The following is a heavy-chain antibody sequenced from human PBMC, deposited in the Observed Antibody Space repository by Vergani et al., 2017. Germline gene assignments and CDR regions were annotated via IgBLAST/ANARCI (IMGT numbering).Heavy chain of an antibody. CDR2: IYYSGST. J-gene: IGHJ3*02. V-gene: IGHV4-39*07. D-gene: IGHD7-27*01. CDR1: GGSISSSSYY. Sequence: QLQLQESGPGLVKPSETLSLTCTVSGGSISSSSYYWGWIRQPPGKGLEWIGSIYYSGSTYYNPSLKSRVTISVDTSKNQFSLKLSSVTAADTAVYYCARTINWDPYDAFDIWGQGTMVTVSS. CDR3: ARTINWDPYDAFDI.